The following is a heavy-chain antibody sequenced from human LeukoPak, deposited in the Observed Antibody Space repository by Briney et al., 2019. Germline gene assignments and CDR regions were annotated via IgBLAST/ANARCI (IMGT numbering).Heavy chain of an antibody. CDR3: AKDSGYSSGWYAGGDAFDI. Sequence: GGSLRLSCAASGFTFSSYEMNWVRQAPGKGLEWVSYISSSGSTIYYADSVKGRFTISRDNAKNSLYLQMNSLRAEDTALYYCAKDSGYSSGWYAGGDAFDIWGQGTMVTVSS. V-gene: IGHV3-48*03. CDR2: ISSSGSTI. CDR1: GFTFSSYE. D-gene: IGHD6-19*01. J-gene: IGHJ3*02.